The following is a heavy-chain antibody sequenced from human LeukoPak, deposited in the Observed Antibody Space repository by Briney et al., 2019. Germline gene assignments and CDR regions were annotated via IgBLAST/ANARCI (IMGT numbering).Heavy chain of an antibody. CDR3: ATDLGVYGDYERPFDY. V-gene: IGHV1-24*01. CDR1: GYTLTELS. J-gene: IGHJ4*02. Sequence: GASVKVSCKVSGYTLTELSMHWVRQAPGKGLEWMGGFDPEDGETIYAQKFQGRVTMTEDTSTDTAYMELSSLRSEDTAVYYCATDLGVYGDYERPFDYWGQGTLVTVSS. D-gene: IGHD4-17*01. CDR2: FDPEDGET.